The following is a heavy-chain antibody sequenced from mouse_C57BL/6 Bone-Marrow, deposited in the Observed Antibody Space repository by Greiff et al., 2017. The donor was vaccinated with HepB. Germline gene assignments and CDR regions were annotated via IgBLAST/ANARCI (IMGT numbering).Heavy chain of an antibody. D-gene: IGHD1-2*01. J-gene: IGHJ4*01. V-gene: IGHV1-81*01. Sequence: VQLQQSGAELARPGASVKLSCKASGYTFTSYGISWVKQRTGQGLEWIGEIYPRSGNTYYNEKFKGKATLTADKSSSTAYMELRSLTSEDSAVYFGARSVTTALGGAMDYWGQGTSVTVSS. CDR2: IYPRSGNT. CDR3: ARSVTTALGGAMDY. CDR1: GYTFTSYG.